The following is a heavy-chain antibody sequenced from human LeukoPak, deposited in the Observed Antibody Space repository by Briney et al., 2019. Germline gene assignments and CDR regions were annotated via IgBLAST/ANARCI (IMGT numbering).Heavy chain of an antibody. V-gene: IGHV1-18*01. CDR3: ARDLGNYHSNWFDP. J-gene: IGHJ5*02. CDR1: GYTFTTYG. CDR2: ISTYNGNT. Sequence: GASVKVSCKASGYTFTTYGISWVRQAPGQGLEWMGWISTYNGNTNYAQKVQGRVSMTTDTSTRTAYMELRSLRSDDTAVYYCARDLGNYHSNWFDPWGQGTLVTVSS. D-gene: IGHD3-3*01.